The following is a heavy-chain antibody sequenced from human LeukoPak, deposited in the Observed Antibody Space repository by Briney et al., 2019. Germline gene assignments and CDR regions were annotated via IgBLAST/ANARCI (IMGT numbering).Heavy chain of an antibody. J-gene: IGHJ5*02. CDR2: IWYDGSNT. CDR1: GFSLSTYG. CDR3: ARVGKGRGLIKIYP. D-gene: IGHD3-10*01. Sequence: PGKSLRLSCELPGFSLSTYGMHWVRHAPGKVREWEGVIWYDGSNTVYRDSVTGRFNISRDNSKHTTYLQTSRLRMTDPYVTYCARVGKGRGLIKIYPWGQGTLVTVSS. V-gene: IGHV3-33*01.